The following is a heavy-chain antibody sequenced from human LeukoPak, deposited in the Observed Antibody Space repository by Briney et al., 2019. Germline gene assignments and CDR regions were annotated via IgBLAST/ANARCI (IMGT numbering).Heavy chain of an antibody. CDR1: GGSISSGDYY. V-gene: IGHV3-11*06. CDR2: ISSSSSYI. J-gene: IGHJ5*02. Sequence: PSETLSLTCTVSGGSISSGDYYWSWIRQAPGKGLEWVSSISSSSSYIYYADSVKGRFTISRDNAKNSLYLQMNSLRAEDTAVYYCARDQGSLKLYNWNDGGDWFDPWGQGTLVTVSS. D-gene: IGHD1-20*01. CDR3: ARDQGSLKLYNWNDGGDWFDP.